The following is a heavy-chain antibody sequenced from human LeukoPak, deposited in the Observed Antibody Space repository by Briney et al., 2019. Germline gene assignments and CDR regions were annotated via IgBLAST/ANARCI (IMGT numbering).Heavy chain of an antibody. J-gene: IGHJ4*02. CDR1: GYTFTSYY. CDR2: INPSGGST. V-gene: IGHV1-46*01. Sequence: ASVKVSSKASGYTFTSYYMHWVRQAPGQGLEWMGIINPSGGSTTYAQKFQGRVTVTMDTSTSTVYMELSSLRSEDTAMYYCARRGYSSSWYPYFDYWGQGTLVTVSS. CDR3: ARRGYSSSWYPYFDY. D-gene: IGHD6-13*01.